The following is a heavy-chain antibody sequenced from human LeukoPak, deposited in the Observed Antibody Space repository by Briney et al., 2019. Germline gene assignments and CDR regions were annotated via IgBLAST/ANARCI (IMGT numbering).Heavy chain of an antibody. D-gene: IGHD1-26*01. CDR3: AKSFYSGSATSAFDI. J-gene: IGHJ3*02. CDR2: ISGSGGNT. V-gene: IGHV3-23*01. CDR1: EFTFSSYA. Sequence: GPLRLSCAASEFTFSSYAMTWVRQAPGKGLEWVSAISGSGGNTKYADSVKGRFTISRDNSKSTLYLQMNSLRAEDTAVYYCAKSFYSGSATSAFDIWGQGTMVIVS.